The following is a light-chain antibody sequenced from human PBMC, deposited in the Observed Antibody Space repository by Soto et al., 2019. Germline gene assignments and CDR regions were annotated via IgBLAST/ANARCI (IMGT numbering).Light chain of an antibody. J-gene: IGLJ7*01. CDR1: SSDIGAYNY. CDR2: EVS. V-gene: IGLV2-14*01. Sequence: QSVLTQPASVSGSPGQSITISCTGTSSDIGAYNYVSWYQQYPGKAPKLMIYEVSNRPSGVSNRFSGSKSGNTASLTISGLHAEDEADYYCSSYTTTSTAVFGGGTLLTVL. CDR3: SSYTTTSTAV.